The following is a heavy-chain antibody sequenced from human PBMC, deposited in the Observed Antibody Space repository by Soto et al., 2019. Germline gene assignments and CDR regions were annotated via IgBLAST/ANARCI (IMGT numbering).Heavy chain of an antibody. D-gene: IGHD2-2*01. CDR1: GYTFTGYY. CDR3: ASLSGSGEFWNCNSTCCYDY. Sequence: ASVKVSCKASGYTFTGYYMHWVRQAPGQGLEWMGWINPNSGGTNYAQKFQGRVTMNRDTSISTAYMELSRLRSDDTAVYSCASLSGSGEFWNCNSTCCYDYWGQGTLVTVSS. V-gene: IGHV1-2*02. CDR2: INPNSGGT. J-gene: IGHJ4*02.